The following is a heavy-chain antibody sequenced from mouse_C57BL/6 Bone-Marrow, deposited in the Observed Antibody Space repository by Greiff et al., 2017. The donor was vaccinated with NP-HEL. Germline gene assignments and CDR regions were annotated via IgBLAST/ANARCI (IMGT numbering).Heavy chain of an antibody. Sequence: EVHLVESGGDLVKPGGSLKLSCAASGFTFSSYGMSWVRQTPDKRLEWVATISSGGSYTYYPDSVKGRFTISRANAKNTLYLQMSSLKSEDTAMYYCARNYDGYPAWFAYWGQGTLVTVSA. CDR2: ISSGGSYT. CDR3: ARNYDGYPAWFAY. CDR1: GFTFSSYG. J-gene: IGHJ3*01. D-gene: IGHD2-3*01. V-gene: IGHV5-6*01.